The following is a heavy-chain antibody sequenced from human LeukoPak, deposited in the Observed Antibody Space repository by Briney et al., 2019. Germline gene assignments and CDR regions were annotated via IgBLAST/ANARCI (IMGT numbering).Heavy chain of an antibody. J-gene: IGHJ5*02. V-gene: IGHV1-69*13. CDR3: ARLGDSGYDFPDDWFDP. CDR2: IIPNFGTG. D-gene: IGHD5-12*01. CDR1: GGTFSSYA. Sequence: SVKVSCKASGGTFSSYAFSWVRHAPGQGLEWMGGIIPNFGTGNYAQKFQGRVTIIADESTSTAYMELSSLRSEDTAVYYCARLGDSGYDFPDDWFDPWGQGTRVTVSS.